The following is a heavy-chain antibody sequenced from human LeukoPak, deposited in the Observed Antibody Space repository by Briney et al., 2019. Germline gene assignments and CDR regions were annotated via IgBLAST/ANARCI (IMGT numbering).Heavy chain of an antibody. J-gene: IGHJ4*02. CDR1: GYTLTELS. V-gene: IGHV1-24*01. CDR3: ATGVYDSSGSAPIDY. Sequence: GASVKVSCKVSGYTLTELSMHWVRRAPGKGLEWMGGFDPEDGETIYAQKFQGRVTMTEDTSTDTAYMELSSLRSEDTAVYYCATGVYDSSGSAPIDYWGQGTLVTVSS. CDR2: FDPEDGET. D-gene: IGHD3-22*01.